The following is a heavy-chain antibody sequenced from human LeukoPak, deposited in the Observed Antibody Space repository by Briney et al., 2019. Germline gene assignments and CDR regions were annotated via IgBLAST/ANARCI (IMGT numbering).Heavy chain of an antibody. CDR1: GGSISSGSYY. CDR3: ARSPRRYDILTGYLAPAMDV. V-gene: IGHV4-61*02. CDR2: IYTSGST. D-gene: IGHD3-9*01. Sequence: PSQTLSLTCTVSGGSISSGSYYWSWIRQPAGKGLEWIGRIYTSGSTNYNPSLKSRVTISVDTSKNQFSLKLSSVTAADTAVYYCARSPRRYDILTGYLAPAMDVWGKGTTVTISS. J-gene: IGHJ6*04.